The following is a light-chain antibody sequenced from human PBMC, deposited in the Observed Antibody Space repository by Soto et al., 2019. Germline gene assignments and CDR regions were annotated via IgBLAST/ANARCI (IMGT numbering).Light chain of an antibody. CDR1: QSVSRH. CDR2: DAS. CDR3: QQYTTSSWT. J-gene: IGKJ1*01. Sequence: EIVLTQSPATLSLSPGERATLSCRASQSVSRHLAWYQQKPGQAPRLLIYDASNRATGIPARFSGSGSGTDFTLTISSLEPEDFAVYYCQQYTTSSWTFGQGTKVEIE. V-gene: IGKV3-11*01.